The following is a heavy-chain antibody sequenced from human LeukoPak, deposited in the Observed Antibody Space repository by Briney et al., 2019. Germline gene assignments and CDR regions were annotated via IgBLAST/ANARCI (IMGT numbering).Heavy chain of an antibody. CDR2: INHSGST. CDR3: ARARIAAAGRRGLPRFDP. Sequence: SETLSLTCAVYGGSFSGYYWSWIRQPPGKGLDWIGEINHSGSTNYNPSLKSRVTISVDTSKNQFSLKLSSVTAADTAVYYCARARIAAAGRRGLPRFDPWGQGTLVTVSS. V-gene: IGHV4-34*01. D-gene: IGHD6-13*01. CDR1: GGSFSGYY. J-gene: IGHJ5*02.